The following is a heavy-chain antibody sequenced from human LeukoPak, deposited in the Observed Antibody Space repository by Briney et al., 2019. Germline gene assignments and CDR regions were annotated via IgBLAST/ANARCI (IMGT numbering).Heavy chain of an antibody. Sequence: PSETLSLTCAVSGGSISSSNWWSWVRQPPGKGLEWIGSIYYRGTTYYNPSLKSRVTISVDTSKNQFSLNLTSVTAADTAVYYCARETGSDGLGYWGQGTPVTVSS. CDR2: IYYRGTT. D-gene: IGHD1-1*01. J-gene: IGHJ4*02. CDR1: GGSISSSNW. V-gene: IGHV4-4*02. CDR3: ARETGSDGLGY.